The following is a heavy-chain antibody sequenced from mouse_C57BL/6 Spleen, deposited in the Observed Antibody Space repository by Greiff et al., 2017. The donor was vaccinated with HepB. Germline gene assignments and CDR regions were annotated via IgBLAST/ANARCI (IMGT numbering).Heavy chain of an antibody. CDR2: ISDGGSYT. Sequence: EVQRVESGGGLVKPGGSLKLSCAASGFTFSSYAMSWVRQTPEKRLEWVATISDGGSYTYYPDNVKGRFTISRDNAKNNLYLQMSHLKSEDTAMYYCARVPYYYGSSYAMDYWGQGTSVTVSS. CDR1: GFTFSSYA. V-gene: IGHV5-4*01. D-gene: IGHD1-1*01. CDR3: ARVPYYYGSSYAMDY. J-gene: IGHJ4*01.